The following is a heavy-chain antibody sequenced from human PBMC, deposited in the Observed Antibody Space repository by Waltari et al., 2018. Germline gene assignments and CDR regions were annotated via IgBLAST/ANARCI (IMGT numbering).Heavy chain of an antibody. CDR3: AIIVVVIANLRYETWFDP. D-gene: IGHD2-21*01. V-gene: IGHV4-38-2*01. Sequence: QVQLQESGPGLVKPSETLSLTCAVSGYSISSGYYWGWIRQPPGKGLEWIGSIYHSGSTYYNPALKSRVTISVDTSKNQFSLELSSVTAADTAVYYCAIIVVVIANLRYETWFDPWGQGTLVTVSS. CDR2: IYHSGST. J-gene: IGHJ5*02. CDR1: GYSISSGYY.